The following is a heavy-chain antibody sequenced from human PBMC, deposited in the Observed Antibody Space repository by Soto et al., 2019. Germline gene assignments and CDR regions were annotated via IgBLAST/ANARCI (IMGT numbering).Heavy chain of an antibody. CDR3: ARGSYGEGSDH. CDR2: VFHSGST. Sequence: LWLTCAVSRGSISSGGYSWSWIRQPPGKGLEWIGYVFHSGSTYYSPSLQSRVTISIDGSKDQFYLELASVTAADTAVYYCARGSYGEGSDHWGQAILVTVTS. J-gene: IGHJ4*02. CDR1: RGSISSGGYS. V-gene: IGHV4-30-2*01. D-gene: IGHD5-18*01.